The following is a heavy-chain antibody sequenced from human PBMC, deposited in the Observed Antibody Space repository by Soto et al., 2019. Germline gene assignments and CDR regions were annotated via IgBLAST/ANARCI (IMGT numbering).Heavy chain of an antibody. J-gene: IGHJ3*02. D-gene: IGHD5-12*01. CDR3: TKEKSVMYSGYDAFDI. Sequence: GGSLRLSCAASGFTFSSYEMDWVRQAPGKGLEWVAYISSSGTILYGDSVKGRFTISRGNADNSLYLQLNSLTAKDTAVYYCTKEKSVMYSGYDAFDIWGAGAMLPV. V-gene: IGHV3-48*03. CDR1: GFTFSSYE. CDR2: ISSSGTI.